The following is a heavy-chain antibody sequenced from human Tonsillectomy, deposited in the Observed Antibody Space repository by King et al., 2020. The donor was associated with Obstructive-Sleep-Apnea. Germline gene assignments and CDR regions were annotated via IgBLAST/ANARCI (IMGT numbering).Heavy chain of an antibody. J-gene: IGHJ4*02. Sequence: VQLVESGGNLVQPGGSLRLSCEASGFTFSDYWMSWVRQAPGKGPEWVANIRQDGGEKNYLDSVRGRFTISRDNAKTSLYLQMNSLRAEDTAVYYCVHRGGLASNRPVYFDHWGLGALVTVSS. CDR2: IRQDGGEK. D-gene: IGHD1-14*01. CDR3: VHRGGLASNRPVYFDH. CDR1: GFTFSDYW. V-gene: IGHV3-7*03.